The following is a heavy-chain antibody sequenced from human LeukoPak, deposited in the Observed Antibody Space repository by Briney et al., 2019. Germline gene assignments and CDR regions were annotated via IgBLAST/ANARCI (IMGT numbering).Heavy chain of an antibody. V-gene: IGHV4-59*01. J-gene: IGHJ4*02. D-gene: IGHD5-24*01. CDR1: GGSISSYY. Sequence: SETLSLTCTVSGGSISSYYWSWIWQPPGKGLEWIGYIYYSGSTNYNPSLKSRVTISVDTSKNQFSLKLSSVTAADTAVYYCARAGWLQPVDYWGQGTLVTVSS. CDR2: IYYSGST. CDR3: ARAGWLQPVDY.